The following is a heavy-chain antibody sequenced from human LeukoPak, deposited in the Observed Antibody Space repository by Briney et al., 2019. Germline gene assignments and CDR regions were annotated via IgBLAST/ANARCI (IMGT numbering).Heavy chain of an antibody. V-gene: IGHV3-30*02. CDR1: GFTFSNYG. J-gene: IGHJ4*02. Sequence: GGSLRLSCGASGFTFSNYGMLWVRQAPGKGLDWVAFIRYDGNNKLYADSVKGRFTISRDISKNTVYLQMNSLRVEDTAVYYCAKDFNWAFDYWGQGTLVTVSS. CDR2: IRYDGNNK. D-gene: IGHD1-1*01. CDR3: AKDFNWAFDY.